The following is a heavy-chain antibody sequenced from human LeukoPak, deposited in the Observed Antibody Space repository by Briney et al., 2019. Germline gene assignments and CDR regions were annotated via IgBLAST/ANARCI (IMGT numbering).Heavy chain of an antibody. D-gene: IGHD5-18*01. Sequence: PGGSLRLSCVASGFTFSSYVMNWVRRAPGKGLEWVSAISGNGGSTYYADSVKGRFTISRDNSKNTLSLQMNSLRAEDTAVYYCAKGIELWLTYCDHWGQGTLVTASS. CDR3: AKGIELWLTYCDH. V-gene: IGHV3-23*01. CDR2: ISGNGGST. J-gene: IGHJ4*02. CDR1: GFTFSSYV.